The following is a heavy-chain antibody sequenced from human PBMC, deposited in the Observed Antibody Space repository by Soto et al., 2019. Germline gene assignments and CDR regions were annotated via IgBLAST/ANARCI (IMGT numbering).Heavy chain of an antibody. D-gene: IGHD3-16*01. CDR2: MSGSSSTT. V-gene: IGHV3-23*01. J-gene: IGHJ4*02. CDR1: GLTFSNYA. CDR3: AKNQGGKPPRVIDF. Sequence: EVRLLESGGGLVKPGGSLRLSCATSGLTFSNYAMSWVRQAPGGGLEWVSSMSGSSSTTYYADSVRGRFTISRDRSKKPFYLQMSGLSAGDTALYYWAKNQGGKPPRVIDFGGQEPLVPVPS.